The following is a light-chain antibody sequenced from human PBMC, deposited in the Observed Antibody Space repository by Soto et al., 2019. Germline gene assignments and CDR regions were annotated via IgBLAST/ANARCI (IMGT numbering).Light chain of an antibody. CDR3: QTFDSSRNALL. J-gene: IGLJ2*01. CDR1: HSDIGAGYG. Sequence: QSVLTQPPSVTGAPGQRVTISCTGSHSDIGAGYGVHWYQQFPHSAPKLLIYDTTNRPSGVPDRFSGSRSGTSASLAITGLQADDDDDYYCQTFDSSRNALLFGGGTKLTVL. V-gene: IGLV1-40*01. CDR2: DTT.